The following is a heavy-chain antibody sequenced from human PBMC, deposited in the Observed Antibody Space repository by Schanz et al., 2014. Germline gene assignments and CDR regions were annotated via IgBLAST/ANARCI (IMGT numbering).Heavy chain of an antibody. J-gene: IGHJ2*01. CDR3: AREAKWGQWYFDL. Sequence: VQLVESEGGLVQPGGSLRLSCEGSGFSFSDYWMGWVRQAPAKGLEWVAVVGDTGTTKFYADSVKGRLTVSRDNSENTVYLEFHSLRSEDTALYYCAREAKWGQWYFDLWGRGSLVTVSS. D-gene: IGHD1-26*01. CDR1: GFSFSDYW. V-gene: IGHV3-30*03. CDR2: VGDTGTTK.